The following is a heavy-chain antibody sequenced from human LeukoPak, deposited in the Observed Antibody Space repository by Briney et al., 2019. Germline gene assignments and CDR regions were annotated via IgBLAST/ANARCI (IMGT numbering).Heavy chain of an antibody. CDR1: GYTFTGYY. Sequence: GASVKVSCKASGYTFTGYYMHWVRQAPGQGLEWMGWINPNSGGTNYAQKFQGRVTMTRDTSISTAYMELSRLRSDDTAVYYCARTYYYDSSGYSLRAYVHGMDIWGQGTTVTVSS. V-gene: IGHV1-2*02. CDR3: ARTYYYDSSGYSLRAYVHGMDI. CDR2: INPNSGGT. J-gene: IGHJ6*02. D-gene: IGHD3-22*01.